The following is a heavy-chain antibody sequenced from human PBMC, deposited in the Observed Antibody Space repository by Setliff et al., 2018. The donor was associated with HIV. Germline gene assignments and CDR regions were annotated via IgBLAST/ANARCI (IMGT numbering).Heavy chain of an antibody. Sequence: GGSLRLSCAASGFTFSDYGMHWVRQAPVKGLEWVAFISYDGSNEYYADSVKGRFTISRDTSKNTVYLQMNSLRAEDTAVYYCARGTSGYLIRAENFQHWGQGTLVTVSS. J-gene: IGHJ1*01. CDR3: ARGTSGYLIRAENFQH. CDR2: ISYDGSNE. D-gene: IGHD3-22*01. V-gene: IGHV3-30*03. CDR1: GFTFSDYG.